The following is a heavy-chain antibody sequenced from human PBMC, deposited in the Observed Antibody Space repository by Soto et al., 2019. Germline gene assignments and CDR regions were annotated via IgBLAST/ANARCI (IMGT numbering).Heavy chain of an antibody. D-gene: IGHD3-10*01. V-gene: IGHV1-69*05. Sequence: SVKVSCKASGGTFSSYAISWVRQAPGQGLEWMGGRIPIFGTANYAQKFQGRVTMTTDTSTSTAYMELRSLRSDDTAVYYCARVVRGPFDYWGQGTLVTVSS. CDR3: ARVVRGPFDY. CDR1: GGTFSSYA. J-gene: IGHJ4*02. CDR2: RIPIFGTA.